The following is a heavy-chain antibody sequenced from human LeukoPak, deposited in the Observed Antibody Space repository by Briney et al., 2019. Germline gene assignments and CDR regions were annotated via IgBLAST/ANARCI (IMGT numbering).Heavy chain of an antibody. CDR1: GGSFSGYY. D-gene: IGHD3-10*01. CDR2: INHSGST. CDR3: GRSRNYYGSGSYRLDYYYYMDV. Sequence: SETLSVTCAVHGGSFSGYYWSWIRQPPGKGLEWIGEINHSGSTNYNPSLKGRVTISVDTSKNQFSLKLSSVTAADTAVYFCGRSRNYYGSGSYRLDYYYYMDVWGRGTTVTVSS. J-gene: IGHJ6*03. V-gene: IGHV4-34*01.